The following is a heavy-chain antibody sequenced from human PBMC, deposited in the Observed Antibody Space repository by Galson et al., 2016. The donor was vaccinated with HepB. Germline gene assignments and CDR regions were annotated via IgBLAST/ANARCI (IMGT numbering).Heavy chain of an antibody. V-gene: IGHV1-46*01. CDR2: LNPNSGSA. Sequence: SVKVSCKASGFTFTSYFMHWVRQAPGQGLEWMGILNPNSGSANYALKFQGRVTMTRDTSTSTVYMELSSLRSEDTAVYYCARDSGSTGRPFDHWGQGTPVTVSS. J-gene: IGHJ4*02. CDR1: GFTFTSYF. CDR3: ARDSGSTGRPFDH. D-gene: IGHD6-19*01.